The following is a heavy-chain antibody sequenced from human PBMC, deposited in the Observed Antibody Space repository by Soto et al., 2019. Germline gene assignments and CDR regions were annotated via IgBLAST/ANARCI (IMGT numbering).Heavy chain of an antibody. Sequence: QVQLQESGPGLVKPSQTLSLTCTVSGGSISSGGYYWTWIRQHPGKGLEWIGYIYYSGSTYYNPSLKSRFTISIDTSTNQFSMKLSSVTAADTAVYYCARDRGHLYLRDWGQGTLVTVPS. CDR1: GGSISSGGYY. CDR2: IYYSGST. CDR3: ARDRGHLYLRD. D-gene: IGHD3-16*01. V-gene: IGHV4-31*03. J-gene: IGHJ4*02.